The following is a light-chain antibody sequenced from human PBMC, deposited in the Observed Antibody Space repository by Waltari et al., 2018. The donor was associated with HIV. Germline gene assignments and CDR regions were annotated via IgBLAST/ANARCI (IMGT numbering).Light chain of an antibody. V-gene: IGLV2-23*02. CDR3: CSYAHNDPWV. CDR2: EVM. Sequence: QSALTQPASVSGSPGQSITISCTGIRSDVGSYNLVSWYHNHPGNAPKLIISEVMKRPSGVSNRFSGSKSGTTAALTISGLQAEDEADYHCCSYAHNDPWVFGGGTRLTVL. CDR1: RSDVGSYNL. J-gene: IGLJ3*02.